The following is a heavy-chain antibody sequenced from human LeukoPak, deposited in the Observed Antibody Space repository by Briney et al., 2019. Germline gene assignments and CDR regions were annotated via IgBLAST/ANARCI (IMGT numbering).Heavy chain of an antibody. CDR3: ARRTVPAAIDY. J-gene: IGHJ4*02. CDR1: GYTLTELS. Sequence: ASVKVSCKVSGYTLTELSMHWVRQAPGQGLEWMGWISAYNGNTNYAQKLQGRVTMTTDTSTSTAYMELRSLRSDDTAVYYCARRTVPAAIDYWGQGTLVTVSS. V-gene: IGHV1-18*01. CDR2: ISAYNGNT. D-gene: IGHD2-2*01.